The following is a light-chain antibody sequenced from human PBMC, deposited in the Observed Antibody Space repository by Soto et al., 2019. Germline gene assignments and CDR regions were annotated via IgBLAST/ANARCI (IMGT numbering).Light chain of an antibody. CDR2: SAS. CDR1: QIFTSN. Sequence: EIVLTQSPGTLSLSPGEIATLYFSASQIFTSNSLAWYQQKPGQAPRLLIYSASRGATGFPARFSGSGSGTDFTLTISSLQSEDFAVYYCQQYNNWPWTFGQGTKVDIK. V-gene: IGKV3-15*01. J-gene: IGKJ1*01. CDR3: QQYNNWPWT.